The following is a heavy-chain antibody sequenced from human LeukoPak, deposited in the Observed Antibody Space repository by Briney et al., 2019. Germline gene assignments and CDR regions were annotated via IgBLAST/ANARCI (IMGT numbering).Heavy chain of an antibody. J-gene: IGHJ4*02. Sequence: GGSLRLSCAASGFTFSSYAMSWVRQAPGKGLEWVSAISGSAGSTYYADSVKGRFTISRDNSKNTLYLQMNSLRAEDTALYYCAKQTANWGVCFDSWGQGTLVTVSS. CDR1: GFTFSSYA. CDR2: ISGSAGST. D-gene: IGHD7-27*01. V-gene: IGHV3-23*01. CDR3: AKQTANWGVCFDS.